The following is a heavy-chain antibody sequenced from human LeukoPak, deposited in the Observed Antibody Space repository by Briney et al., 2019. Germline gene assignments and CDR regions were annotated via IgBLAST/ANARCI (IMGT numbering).Heavy chain of an antibody. CDR2: ISWNSALI. CDR3: AKGGVAVAGTPNQGYFDY. CDR1: GFTFGGFA. D-gene: IGHD6-19*01. J-gene: IGHJ4*02. V-gene: IGHV3-9*01. Sequence: GGSLRLSCVASGFTFGGFAMHWVRLTPAKGLEWVAGISWNSALIAYADSVKGRFTISRDNARNSLYLQMNSLRPEDTAFYYCAKGGVAVAGTPNQGYFDYWGQGTLVTASS.